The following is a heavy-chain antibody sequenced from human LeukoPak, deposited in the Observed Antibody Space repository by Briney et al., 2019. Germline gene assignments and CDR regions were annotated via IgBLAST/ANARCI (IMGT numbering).Heavy chain of an antibody. CDR1: GYTFTSYD. D-gene: IGHD3-22*01. V-gene: IGHV1-2*02. J-gene: IGHJ4*02. Sequence: ASVKVSCKASGYTFTSYDINWVRQATGQGLEWMGWINPNSGGTNYAQKFQGRVTMTRDTSISTAYMELSRLRSDDTAVYYCARGSYYYDSSGRAFDYWGQGTLVTVSS. CDR3: ARGSYYYDSSGRAFDY. CDR2: INPNSGGT.